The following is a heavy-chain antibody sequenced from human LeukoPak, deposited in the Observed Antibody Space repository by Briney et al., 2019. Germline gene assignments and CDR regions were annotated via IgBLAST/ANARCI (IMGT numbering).Heavy chain of an antibody. CDR3: ARDDCSSTSCYDPDAFDI. Sequence: GSLRLSCAASGFTFSSYAMSWVRQAPGKGLEWVSAISGSGGSTYYADSVKGRFTISRDNSKNTLYLQMNSLRAEDTAVYYCARDDCSSTSCYDPDAFDIWGQGTMVTVSS. CDR2: ISGSGGST. CDR1: GFTFSSYA. V-gene: IGHV3-23*01. D-gene: IGHD2-2*01. J-gene: IGHJ3*02.